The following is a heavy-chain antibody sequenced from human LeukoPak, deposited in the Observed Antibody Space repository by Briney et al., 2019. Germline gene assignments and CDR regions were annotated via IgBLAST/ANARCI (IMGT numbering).Heavy chain of an antibody. Sequence: GGSLRLSCAASGNYWMHWVRQAPGKGLVWVSHINSDGSWTSYADSVKGRFTISKDNAKNTVYLQMNSLRAEDTAVYYCAGAYVDIVARLVDYWGQGTLVTVSS. CDR1: GNYW. D-gene: IGHD5-12*01. J-gene: IGHJ4*02. CDR3: AGAYVDIVARLVDY. CDR2: INSDGSWT. V-gene: IGHV3-74*01.